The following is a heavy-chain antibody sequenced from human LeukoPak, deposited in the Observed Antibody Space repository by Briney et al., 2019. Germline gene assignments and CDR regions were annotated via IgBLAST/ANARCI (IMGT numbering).Heavy chain of an antibody. Sequence: SETLSLTCAVSGGSISSSNWWSWVRQPPGKGLEWIGEIYHSGSTNYNPSLKSRVTISVDKSKNQFSLKLSSVTAADTAVYYCARAVLWSSKGDYYYYGMDVWGQGTTVTVSS. CDR2: IYHSGST. CDR3: ARAVLWSSKGDYYYYGMDV. D-gene: IGHD2-21*01. V-gene: IGHV4-4*02. J-gene: IGHJ6*02. CDR1: GGSISSSNW.